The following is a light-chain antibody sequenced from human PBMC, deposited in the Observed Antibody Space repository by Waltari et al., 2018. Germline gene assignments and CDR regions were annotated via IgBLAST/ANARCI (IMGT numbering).Light chain of an antibody. CDR3: QQYGSSPLT. CDR1: QSVSSSY. Sequence: EIVLTQSPGTLSLSPGERATLSCRASQSVSSSYLAWYQQKPGQAPRLLNYGASSRATGIPDRCSGSGSGTDFTLTISRLEPEDFAVYYCQQYGSSPLTFGGGTKVEIK. CDR2: GAS. J-gene: IGKJ4*01. V-gene: IGKV3-20*01.